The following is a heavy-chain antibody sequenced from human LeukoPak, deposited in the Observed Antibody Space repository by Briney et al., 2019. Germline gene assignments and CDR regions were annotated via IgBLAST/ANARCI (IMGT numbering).Heavy chain of an antibody. CDR3: ARDSQHYDDNGYYDYYYYMDV. J-gene: IGHJ6*03. D-gene: IGHD3-22*01. V-gene: IGHV4-61*02. CDR1: GGSISSGSYY. CDR2: IYTSGST. Sequence: TLSLTCTVSGGSISSGSYYWSWIRQPAGKGLEWIGRIYTSGSTNYNPSLKSRVTISIDTSKNQFSLKLSSVTAADTAVYYCARDSQHYDDNGYYDYYYYMDVWGKGTTVTISS.